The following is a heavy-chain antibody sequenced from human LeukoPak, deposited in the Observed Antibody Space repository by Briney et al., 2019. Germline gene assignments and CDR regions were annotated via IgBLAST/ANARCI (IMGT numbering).Heavy chain of an antibody. Sequence: GGSLRLSCAASGFTFSSYSVNWVRQAPGKGLEWVSYISSSSSTIYYADSVKGRFTISRDNAKNSLYLQMNSLRAEDTAVYYCARVSWGYGDYYYYYMDVWGKGTTVTVSS. J-gene: IGHJ6*03. D-gene: IGHD4-17*01. CDR2: ISSSSSTI. CDR3: ARVSWGYGDYYYYYMDV. CDR1: GFTFSSYS. V-gene: IGHV3-48*04.